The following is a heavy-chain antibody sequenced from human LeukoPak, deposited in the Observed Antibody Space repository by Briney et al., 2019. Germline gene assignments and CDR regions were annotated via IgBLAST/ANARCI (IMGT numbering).Heavy chain of an antibody. CDR2: ISYDGSNK. V-gene: IGHV3-30*03. Sequence: GGSLGFSCAASGLTFSSNGMHWARQAPGKGLGWVAVISYDGSNKYYADSVKGRFTISRDNSKNTLYLQMNSLRAEDTAVYYCAATVTGPSYFDYWGQGTLVTVSS. J-gene: IGHJ4*02. D-gene: IGHD4-17*01. CDR1: GLTFSSNG. CDR3: AATVTGPSYFDY.